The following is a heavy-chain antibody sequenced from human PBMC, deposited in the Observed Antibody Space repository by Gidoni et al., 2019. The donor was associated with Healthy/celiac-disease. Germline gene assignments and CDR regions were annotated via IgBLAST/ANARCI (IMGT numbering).Heavy chain of an antibody. V-gene: IGHV3-7*01. D-gene: IGHD3-22*01. CDR2: IKQEGSEK. Sequence: EVQLVEFGGVLVQPGGSLRLSCTASGFPFSCYWMRWVRQAPGKGLEWVANIKQEGSEKYYVDSVKGRFTISRDNAKNSLYLQMNSLRAEDTAVYFCARGAGYYDSSGYYSTFDYWGQGTLVTVSS. J-gene: IGHJ4*02. CDR1: GFPFSCYW. CDR3: ARGAGYYDSSGYYSTFDY.